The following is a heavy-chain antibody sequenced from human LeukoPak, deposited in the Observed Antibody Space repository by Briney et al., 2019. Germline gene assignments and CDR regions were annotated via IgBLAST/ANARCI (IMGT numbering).Heavy chain of an antibody. CDR3: ARVSPYGSGSYTYYYYYYGMDV. Sequence: RGSLRLSCAASGFTFSSYEMNWVRQAPGKGLERVSYIGSSGSTIYYADSVKGRFTISRDNAKNSLYLQMNSLRAEDTAVYYCARVSPYGSGSYTYYYYYYGMDVWGQGTTVTVSS. J-gene: IGHJ6*02. CDR1: GFTFSSYE. CDR2: IGSSGSTI. V-gene: IGHV3-48*03. D-gene: IGHD3-10*01.